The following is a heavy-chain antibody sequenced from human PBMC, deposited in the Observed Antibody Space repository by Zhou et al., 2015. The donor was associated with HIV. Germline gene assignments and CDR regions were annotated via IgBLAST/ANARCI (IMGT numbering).Heavy chain of an antibody. CDR2: IIPIFGTA. D-gene: IGHD2-2*01. CDR3: ARIPADIVVVPAAVNWFDP. V-gene: IGHV1-69*01. J-gene: IGHJ5*02. CDR1: GGTFSSYA. Sequence: QVQLVQSGAEVKKPGSSVKVSCKASGGTFSSYAISWVRQAPGQGLEWMGGIIPIFGTANYAQKFQGRVTITADESTSTAYMELSSLRSEDTAVYYCARIPADIVVVPAAVNWFDPWGQGTLVTVSS.